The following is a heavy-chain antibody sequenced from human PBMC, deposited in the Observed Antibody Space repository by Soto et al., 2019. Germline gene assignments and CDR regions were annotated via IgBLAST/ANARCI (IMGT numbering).Heavy chain of an antibody. Sequence: QVQLVESGGGVVQPGRSLRLSCAASGFTFSSYAMHWVRQAPGKGLEWVAVISYDGSNKYYADSVKGRFTISRDNSKNTMYLQMNSLRAEDTAVYYCARDPMGRYYGSGSYYFASWAQGTLVTVSS. J-gene: IGHJ4*02. D-gene: IGHD3-10*01. CDR2: ISYDGSNK. V-gene: IGHV3-30-3*01. CDR3: ARDPMGRYYGSGSYYFAS. CDR1: GFTFSSYA.